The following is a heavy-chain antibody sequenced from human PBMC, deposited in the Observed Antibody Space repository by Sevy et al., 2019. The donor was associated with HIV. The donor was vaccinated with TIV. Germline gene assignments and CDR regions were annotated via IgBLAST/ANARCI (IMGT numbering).Heavy chain of an antibody. CDR2: ITSGGNSI. D-gene: IGHD4-17*01. J-gene: IGHJ6*03. V-gene: IGHV3-11*01. CDR1: GFAFSDYY. Sequence: GGSLRLSCAVSGFAFSDYYMTWIRQAPGKGLEWVSYITSGGNSINYAGSVKGRFTVSRDNTKNSLYLQMNGLRAEDTAVYYCARVDYDDYTTWGTGYYYMDVWGKGTMVTVSS. CDR3: ARVDYDDYTTWGTGYYYMDV.